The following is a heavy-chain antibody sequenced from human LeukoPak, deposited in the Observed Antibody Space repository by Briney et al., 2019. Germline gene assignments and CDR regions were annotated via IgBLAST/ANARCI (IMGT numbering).Heavy chain of an antibody. CDR3: AKDVDTAMVLVY. Sequence: PGGSLRPSCAASGLTSTSYAMSAVRQAPGKGLERVSAISGSGGSTYYADSVKGRFTISRDNSKNTLYLQMNSLRAEDTAVYYCAKDVDTAMVLVYWGQGTLVTVSS. CDR2: ISGSGGST. V-gene: IGHV3-23*01. J-gene: IGHJ4*02. D-gene: IGHD5-18*01. CDR1: GLTSTSYA.